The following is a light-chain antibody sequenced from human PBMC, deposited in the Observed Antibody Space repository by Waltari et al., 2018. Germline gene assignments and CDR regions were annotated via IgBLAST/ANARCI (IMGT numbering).Light chain of an antibody. CDR2: GKN. J-gene: IGLJ2*01. CDR3: NSRDSSGNPHVV. CDR1: SLRSYY. Sequence: SSELTQDPVVSVALGQTVRITCQGDSLRSYYASWYQQKPGQAPVLVIYGKNNRPSGIPDRFSGSSSGNTASLTITGAQAEDEADYYCNSRDSSGNPHVVFGGGTKLTVL. V-gene: IGLV3-19*01.